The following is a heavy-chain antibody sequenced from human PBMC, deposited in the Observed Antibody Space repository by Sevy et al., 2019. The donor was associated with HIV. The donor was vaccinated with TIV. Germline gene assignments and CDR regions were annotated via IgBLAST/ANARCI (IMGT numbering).Heavy chain of an antibody. CDR1: GFTFSSYW. Sequence: GGSLRLSCAASGFTFSSYWMSWVRQAPGKGLEWVANIKQDGSEKYYVDSVKGRFTISRDNAKNSLYLQMNSLRAEDTAVDYCARDEVQYYYDSGGYPDYWGQGTLVTVSS. D-gene: IGHD3-22*01. CDR2: IKQDGSEK. J-gene: IGHJ4*02. V-gene: IGHV3-7*01. CDR3: ARDEVQYYYDSGGYPDY.